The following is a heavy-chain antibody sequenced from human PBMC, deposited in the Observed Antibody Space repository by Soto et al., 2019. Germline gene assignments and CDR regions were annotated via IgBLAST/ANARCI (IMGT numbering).Heavy chain of an antibody. Sequence: QLQLQESGPGLVKPSETLSLTCTVSGGSISSSSYYWGWIRQPPGKGLEWIGSIYYSGSTYYNPSLKSRVTIXVXTAXNQFSLKLSSVTAADTAVYYCASQQLVHYYYGMDVWGQGTTVTVSS. V-gene: IGHV4-39*01. CDR1: GGSISSSSYY. CDR3: ASQQLVHYYYGMDV. D-gene: IGHD6-13*01. J-gene: IGHJ6*02. CDR2: IYYSGST.